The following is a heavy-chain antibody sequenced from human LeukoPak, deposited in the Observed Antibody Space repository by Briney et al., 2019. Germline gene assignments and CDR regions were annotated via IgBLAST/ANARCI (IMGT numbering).Heavy chain of an antibody. V-gene: IGHV4-59*01. D-gene: IGHD2-21*01. CDR3: ARAPPVIALYYYYYYMDV. CDR2: IYYSGST. Sequence: SETLSLTCTVSGGSISSYYWSWIRQPPGKGLEWIGYIYYSGSTNYNPSLKSRVTISVDTSKNQFSLKLSSVTAADTAVYYCARAPPVIALYYYYYYMDVWGKGTTVTVSS. J-gene: IGHJ6*03. CDR1: GGSISSYY.